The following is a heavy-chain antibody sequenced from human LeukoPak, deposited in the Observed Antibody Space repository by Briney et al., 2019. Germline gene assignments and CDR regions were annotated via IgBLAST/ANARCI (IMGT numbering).Heavy chain of an antibody. Sequence: SETLSLTCTVSGGSISSYYWSWIRQPPGKGLEWIGYIYYSGSTNYNPSLKSRVTISVDTSKNQFSLKLSSVTAADTAVYYCARGRDYYYMDAWGKGTTVTVSS. J-gene: IGHJ6*03. CDR2: IYYSGST. CDR3: ARGRDYYYMDA. V-gene: IGHV4-59*08. CDR1: GGSISSYY.